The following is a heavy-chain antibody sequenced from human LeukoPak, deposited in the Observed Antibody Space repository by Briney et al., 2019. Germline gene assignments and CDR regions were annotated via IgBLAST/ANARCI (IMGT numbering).Heavy chain of an antibody. V-gene: IGHV4-30-4*08. CDR1: GGSISSGDYY. CDR2: IYYSGST. Sequence: SQTLSLTCTVSGGSISSGDYYWRWIRQPPGKGRECIGYIYYSGSTYYNPSLTSRLSISVDTSKNQFSLKLSSVTAADTGVYDCARGPPTYAFDIRRRGTMATVSS. J-gene: IGHJ3*02. CDR3: ARGPPTYAFDI.